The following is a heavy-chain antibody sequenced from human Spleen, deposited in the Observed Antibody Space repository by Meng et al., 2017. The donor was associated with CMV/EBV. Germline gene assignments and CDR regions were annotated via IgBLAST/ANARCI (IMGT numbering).Heavy chain of an antibody. D-gene: IGHD1-26*01. CDR3: ASGLVGVTEPYY. Sequence: QLQLVQPGAALKKPGASVKVCCKASGYTFTTSAMNWVRQAPGQVLEWMGWINTNTENPSYAPGFTGWFVFSLDPSVSTAYLQISSLKAEDTAMYYCASGLVGVTEPYYWGQGTLVTVSS. CDR2: INTNTENP. V-gene: IGHV7-4-1*02. J-gene: IGHJ4*02. CDR1: GYTFTTSA.